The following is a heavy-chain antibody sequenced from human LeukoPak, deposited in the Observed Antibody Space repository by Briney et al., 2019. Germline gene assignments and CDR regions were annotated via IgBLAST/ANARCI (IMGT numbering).Heavy chain of an antibody. Sequence: PSETLSLTCAVYGGSFSGYYWSWIRQPPGKGLEWIGEINHSGSTNYNPSLKSRVIISVDTSKNQFSLKLSFVTAADTAVYYCARGGGDYYLDYWGQGTLVTVSS. CDR1: GGSFSGYY. V-gene: IGHV4-34*01. CDR3: ARGGGDYYLDY. J-gene: IGHJ4*02. D-gene: IGHD3-16*01. CDR2: INHSGST.